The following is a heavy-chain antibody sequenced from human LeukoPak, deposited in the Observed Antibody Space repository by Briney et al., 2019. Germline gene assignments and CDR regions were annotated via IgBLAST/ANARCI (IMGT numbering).Heavy chain of an antibody. CDR3: AKGKGEMDLSRFFDWLFDY. V-gene: IGHV3-23*01. Sequence: PGGSLRLSCAASGFTFSSYAMNWVRQAPGKGLEWVSGISGSGGSTFYADSVKGRFTVSRDNSKNTLYLQMNSLRAEDTALYYCAKGKGEMDLSRFFDWLFDYWGQGTLVTVSS. J-gene: IGHJ4*02. D-gene: IGHD3-9*01. CDR2: ISGSGGST. CDR1: GFTFSSYA.